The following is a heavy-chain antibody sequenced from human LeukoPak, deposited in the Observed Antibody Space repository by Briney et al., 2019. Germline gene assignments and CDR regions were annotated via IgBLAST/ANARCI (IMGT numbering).Heavy chain of an antibody. CDR1: GFTFSGYN. Sequence: PGGSLRLSCAASGFTFSGYNMNWVRQAPGKGLEWVSSISNGGSYTYYADSVKGRFTISRDNAKNSVYLQMNSLRAEDTAVYYCARDAFYLYDSGSWYPGALDIWGQGTMVTVSS. CDR2: ISNGGSYT. V-gene: IGHV3-21*06. CDR3: ARDAFYLYDSGSWYPGALDI. J-gene: IGHJ3*02. D-gene: IGHD6-13*01.